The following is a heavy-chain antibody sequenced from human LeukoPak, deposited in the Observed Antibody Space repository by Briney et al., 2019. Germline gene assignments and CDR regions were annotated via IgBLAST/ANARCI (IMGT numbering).Heavy chain of an antibody. CDR1: GFTFSSYA. Sequence: GGSLRLSCAASGFTFSSYAMSWVRQAPGNGLEWVSAISGSGGSTDYADSVKGRFTISRDNSRNTMYLQMNSLRAEDTAVYYCAKNALVFAFAEFDFWGQGTLVTVSS. CDR3: AKNALVFAFAEFDF. D-gene: IGHD3-3*01. CDR2: ISGSGGST. J-gene: IGHJ4*02. V-gene: IGHV3-23*01.